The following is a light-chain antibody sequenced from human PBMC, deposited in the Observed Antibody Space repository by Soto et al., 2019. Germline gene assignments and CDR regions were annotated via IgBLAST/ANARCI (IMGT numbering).Light chain of an antibody. V-gene: IGLV2-14*01. CDR3: SSHTSGTTRV. CDR2: EVT. J-gene: IGLJ1*01. CDR1: SSDIGAYNF. Sequence: QSVLTQPASVSGSPGQSITISCTGTSSDIGAYNFVSWYQQHPDKAPKLMIYEVTKRPSGVSNRFSGSKSGNTASLTISGLNPDYEAAYYCSSHTSGTTRVFGSGTNVNVL.